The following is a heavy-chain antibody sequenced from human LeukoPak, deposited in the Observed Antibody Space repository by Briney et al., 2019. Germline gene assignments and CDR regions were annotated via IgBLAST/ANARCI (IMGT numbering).Heavy chain of an antibody. D-gene: IGHD6-19*01. CDR3: ARGKTGYSSGWPTAYYFDY. CDR2: INHSGST. Sequence: SETLSFTCAVYGGSFSGYYWSWIRQPPGKGLEWIGEINHSGSTNYNPSLKSRVTISVDTSKNQFSLKLSSVTAADTAVYYCARGKTGYSSGWPTAYYFDYWGQGTLVTVSS. CDR1: GGSFSGYY. J-gene: IGHJ4*02. V-gene: IGHV4-34*01.